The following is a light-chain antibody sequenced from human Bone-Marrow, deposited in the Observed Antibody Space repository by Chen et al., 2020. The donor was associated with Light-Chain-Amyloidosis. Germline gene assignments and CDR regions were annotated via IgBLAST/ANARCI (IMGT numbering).Light chain of an antibody. CDR3: CSYAGSYAHVV. V-gene: IGLV2-11*01. CDR2: DAS. Sequence: QSALTQPRSVSGPPGQSVTISCTGTSSDVGGYNYVSWYQQHPGKAPKLMIYDASKRPSGVPDRFSGSKSGNTDSLTISGLQAEDEADYYCCSYAGSYAHVVFGGGTKLTVL. J-gene: IGLJ2*01. CDR1: SSDVGGYNY.